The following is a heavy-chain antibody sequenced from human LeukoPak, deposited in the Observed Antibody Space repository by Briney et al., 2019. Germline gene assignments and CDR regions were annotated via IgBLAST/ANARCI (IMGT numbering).Heavy chain of an antibody. CDR2: ISGSGDST. J-gene: IGHJ4*02. V-gene: IGHV3-23*01. D-gene: IGHD3-22*01. CDR3: AKGNYYDSSGYYDY. CDR1: GFTFSSYA. Sequence: GGSLRLSCAASGFTFSSYAMSWVRQAPGKGLEWVSAISGSGDSTYYADSVKGRFTISRDNSKNTLYLQMNSLRAEDTAVYYCAKGNYYDSSGYYDYWGQGTLVTVSS.